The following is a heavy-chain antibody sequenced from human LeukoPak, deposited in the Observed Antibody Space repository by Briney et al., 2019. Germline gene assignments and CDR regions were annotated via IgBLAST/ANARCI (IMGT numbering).Heavy chain of an antibody. V-gene: IGHV4-34*01. CDR3: ARGVTYYDISTGYMGHFDY. J-gene: IGHJ4*02. CDR2: INHSGST. Sequence: PSETLSLTCAVYGGSFSGYYWSWIRQPPGKGLEWIGEINHSGSTNYNPSLKSRVTISVDTSKNQFSLKLSSVTAADTAVYYCARGVTYYDISTGYMGHFDYWGQGTLVTVSS. CDR1: GGSFSGYY. D-gene: IGHD3-9*01.